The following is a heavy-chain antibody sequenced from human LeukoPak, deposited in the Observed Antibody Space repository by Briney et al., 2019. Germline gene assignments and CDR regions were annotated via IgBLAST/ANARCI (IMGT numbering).Heavy chain of an antibody. CDR3: AHGTMYQLDS. Sequence: GGSLRLSCAASGFSFSDYYMTWIRQAPGKGLEYISYISGSGTILHYADSVKGRFTISRDNGKNSLNLQMNSLRADDTAVYYCAHGTMYQLDSWGQGTLVTVSS. CDR1: GFSFSDYY. V-gene: IGHV3-11*01. J-gene: IGHJ4*02. CDR2: ISGSGTIL. D-gene: IGHD2-2*01.